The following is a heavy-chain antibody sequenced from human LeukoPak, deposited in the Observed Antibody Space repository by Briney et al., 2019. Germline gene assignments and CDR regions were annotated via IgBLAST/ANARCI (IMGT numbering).Heavy chain of an antibody. Sequence: GGSLRLSCAASGFTFSSYSMNWVRQAPGKGLEWVSSISSSSSYIYYADSVKGRFTISRDNAKNSLYLQMNSLRAEDTAVYYCARDDRRFSVKRGVDYWGQGTLVTVSS. V-gene: IGHV3-21*01. D-gene: IGHD3-3*01. CDR1: GFTFSSYS. J-gene: IGHJ4*02. CDR2: ISSSSSYI. CDR3: ARDDRRFSVKRGVDY.